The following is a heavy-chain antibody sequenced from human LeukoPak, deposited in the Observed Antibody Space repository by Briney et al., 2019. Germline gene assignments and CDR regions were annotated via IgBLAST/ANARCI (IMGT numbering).Heavy chain of an antibody. D-gene: IGHD3-22*01. CDR1: GGSISGGGYY. V-gene: IGHV4-31*03. J-gene: IGHJ3*02. Sequence: SETLSLTCTVSGGSISGGGYYWSWRRQHPGKGVEWVGNIYYSGSTNYNPSLKGRVTISVDTSRNPFSLKLSSVTVADTAVYYCARDPPYYDSSGRDDAFDIWGQGTMVTVSS. CDR3: ARDPPYYDSSGRDDAFDI. CDR2: IYYSGST.